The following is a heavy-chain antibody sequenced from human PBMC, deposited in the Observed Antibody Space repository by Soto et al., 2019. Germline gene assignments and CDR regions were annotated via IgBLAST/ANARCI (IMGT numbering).Heavy chain of an antibody. J-gene: IGHJ2*01. V-gene: IGHV1-18*01. CDR3: ARCYCSVGSFFTCWHFDL. Sequence: QVQVVQSGAEVKKPGASVKVACKASGYSFDTFGMSWVRQAPGQGLEWMGWISIEKGYTNSAQKFQDRVTMTTDTSTSKAYMELRSLTSDDTAVYYCARCYCSVGSFFTCWHFDLWGRGTLVTVSS. CDR2: ISIEKGYT. CDR1: GYSFDTFG. D-gene: IGHD2-15*01.